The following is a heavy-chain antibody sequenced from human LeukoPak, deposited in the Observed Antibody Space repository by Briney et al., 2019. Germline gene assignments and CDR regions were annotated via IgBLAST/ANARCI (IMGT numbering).Heavy chain of an antibody. CDR2: IYYSGTT. D-gene: IGHD6-19*01. J-gene: IGHJ2*01. CDR1: GDSISSSTFY. Sequence: SETLSLTCTVSGDSISSSTFYWVWIRQPPGKGLEWIATIYYSGTTSYNPSLNRRVTISLDTSKNQFSLKLTSVTAADTAVYYCARDRAYSSGWGPTNWYFDLWGRGTLVTVSS. CDR3: ARDRAYSSGWGPTNWYFDL. V-gene: IGHV4-39*07.